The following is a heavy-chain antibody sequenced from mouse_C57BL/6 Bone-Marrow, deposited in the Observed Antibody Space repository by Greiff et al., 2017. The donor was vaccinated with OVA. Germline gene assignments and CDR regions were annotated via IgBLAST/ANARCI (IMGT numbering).Heavy chain of an antibody. CDR1: GFTFSSYG. D-gene: IGHD4-1*02. CDR2: ISSGGSYN. CDR3: ARHQLGLGYFDV. J-gene: IGHJ1*03. Sequence: EVKLVESGGDLVKPGGSLKLSCAASGFTFSSYGMSWVRQTPDKRLEWVATISSGGSYNYYPDSVKGRFTISRDNAKNTLYLQMSSLKSEDTAMYYCARHQLGLGYFDVWGTGTTVTVSS. V-gene: IGHV5-6*01.